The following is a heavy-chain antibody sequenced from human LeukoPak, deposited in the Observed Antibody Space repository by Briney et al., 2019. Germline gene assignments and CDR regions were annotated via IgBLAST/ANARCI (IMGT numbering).Heavy chain of an antibody. CDR1: GGTFSSYA. V-gene: IGHV1-69*13. J-gene: IGHJ4*02. D-gene: IGHD5-24*01. CDR2: IIPIFGTA. Sequence: SVKVSCKATGGTFSSYAISWVRQAPGQGLEWMGGIIPIFGTANYAQKFQGRVTITADESTSTAYMELSSLRSEDTAVYYCTKSGYNRFDYWGQGTRVTLSS. CDR3: TKSGYNRFDY.